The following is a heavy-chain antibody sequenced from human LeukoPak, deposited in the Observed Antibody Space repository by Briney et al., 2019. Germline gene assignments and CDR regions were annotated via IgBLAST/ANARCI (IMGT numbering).Heavy chain of an antibody. V-gene: IGHV3-53*01. J-gene: IGHJ4*02. CDR2: IYSAGST. CDR3: AVDTTGWSKFDY. D-gene: IGHD6-19*01. CDR1: GFTVSSNY. Sequence: GGSLRLSRAASGFTVSSNYMSWVRQAPGKGLDWISLIYSAGSTYYADSVKGRFTISRDNSKNTLYLQMDNLRADDTAVYYCAVDTTGWSKFDYWGQGTLVTVSS.